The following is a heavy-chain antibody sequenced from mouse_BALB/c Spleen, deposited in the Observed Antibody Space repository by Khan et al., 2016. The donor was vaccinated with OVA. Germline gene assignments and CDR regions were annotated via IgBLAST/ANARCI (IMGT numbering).Heavy chain of an antibody. CDR2: IFPGTGTT. CDR1: GYTFTNYW. Sequence: VQLQESGAELVKPGASVKLSCKTSGYTFTNYWIQWVKQRPGQGLGWIGQIFPGTGTTYYNENFKAKATLTLDTSSSTAYMQLSSLTSEDSAVYFCARGYFGKFEFAYWGQGTLVTVSA. V-gene: IGHV1S132*01. D-gene: IGHD2-1*01. CDR3: ARGYFGKFEFAY. J-gene: IGHJ3*01.